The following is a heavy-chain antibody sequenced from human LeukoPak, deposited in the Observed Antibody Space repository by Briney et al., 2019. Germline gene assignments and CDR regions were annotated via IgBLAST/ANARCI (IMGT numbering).Heavy chain of an antibody. Sequence: ASVKVSCKSSGYTFTDHYIHWVRQAPGQGLEWMGWMNPSDNGVNYAQKFQGRVAMSRDTSISTAYVEVTRLTSDDTAVYYCTTNAAALDYWGQGTLVTVSS. D-gene: IGHD6-13*01. J-gene: IGHJ4*02. CDR3: TTNAAALDY. V-gene: IGHV1-2*02. CDR2: MNPSDNGV. CDR1: GYTFTDHY.